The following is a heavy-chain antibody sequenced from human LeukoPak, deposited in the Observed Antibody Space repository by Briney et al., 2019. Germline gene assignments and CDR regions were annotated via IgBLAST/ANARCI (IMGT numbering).Heavy chain of an antibody. CDR3: ATYNWNDAFDY. J-gene: IGHJ4*02. D-gene: IGHD1-1*01. CDR2: FDPEDGET. CDR1: GDTLTESS. Sequence: VASVNVSGKVSGDTLTESSMHWVRQAPGKGLEWMGGFDPEDGETIYAQKFQGRVTMTEDTSTDTAYMELSSLRSEDTAVYYCATYNWNDAFDYWGQGTLVTVSS. V-gene: IGHV1-24*01.